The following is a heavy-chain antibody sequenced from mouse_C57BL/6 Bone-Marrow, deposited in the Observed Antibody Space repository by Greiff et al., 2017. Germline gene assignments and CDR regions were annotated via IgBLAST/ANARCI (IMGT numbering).Heavy chain of an antibody. CDR1: GYAFTNYL. CDR2: INPGSGGT. D-gene: IGHD1-1*01. V-gene: IGHV1-54*01. J-gene: IGHJ3*01. Sequence: VQLQQSGAELVRPGTSVTVSCKASGYAFTNYLIEWVKQRPGKGLEWIGVINPGSGGTNYNAKFKGKATLTADKSSSTAYMQLSSLTSEDSAVYCCAREEENYYGSSPLFAYWGQGTLVTVSA. CDR3: AREEENYYGSSPLFAY.